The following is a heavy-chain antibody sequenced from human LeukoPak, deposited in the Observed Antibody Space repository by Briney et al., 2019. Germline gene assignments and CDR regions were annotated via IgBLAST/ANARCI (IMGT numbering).Heavy chain of an antibody. D-gene: IGHD2-21*02. J-gene: IGHJ5*02. V-gene: IGHV4-39*02. CDR1: GGSITSRTYY. CDR3: ARRSGDWAVNWFDP. Sequence: SETLSLTCTVSGGSITSRTYYWAWFPQPPERGLEWIGNFYYDGRTYYSPSLKSRVTISGDTSKNHFSLKLTSVTAADTAVYYCARRSGDWAVNWFDPWGQGTLVTVSS. CDR2: FYYDGRT.